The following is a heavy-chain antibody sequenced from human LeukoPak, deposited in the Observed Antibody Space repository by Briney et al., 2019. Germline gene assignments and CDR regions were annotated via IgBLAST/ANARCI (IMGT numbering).Heavy chain of an antibody. V-gene: IGHV1-8*01. J-gene: IGHJ5*02. D-gene: IGHD1-14*01. CDR3: ARGPRNDP. CDR2: VHPNSGNT. CDR1: GYPFNTYE. Sequence: ASVKVSCKTSGYPFNTYEINWVRWAAGQGLEWMGWVHPNSGNTAYAQKFQGRVTMTRDTSISTAYMELSGLRSDDTAVYFCARGPRNDPWGQGTLVTVSS.